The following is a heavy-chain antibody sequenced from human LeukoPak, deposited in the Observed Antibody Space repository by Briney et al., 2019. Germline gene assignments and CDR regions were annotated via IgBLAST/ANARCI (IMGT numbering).Heavy chain of an antibody. CDR3: ASFDYGAYEPDY. J-gene: IGHJ4*02. D-gene: IGHD4-17*01. Sequence: PGGSLRLSCAASGFTFSTYEMNWVRQAPGKGLEWVSYISTSGSTTYYADSVKGRVTISRHNATTSLYLQMHSLSAEDPAVYYCASFDYGAYEPDYWGQGTLVTVSS. CDR1: GFTFSTYE. V-gene: IGHV3-48*03. CDR2: ISTSGSTT.